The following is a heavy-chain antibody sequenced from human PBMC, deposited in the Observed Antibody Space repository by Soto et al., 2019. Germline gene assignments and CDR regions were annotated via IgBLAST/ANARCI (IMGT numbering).Heavy chain of an antibody. D-gene: IGHD3-3*01. CDR2: IYYSGST. CDR1: SGSISSYY. CDR3: ASARITIVMGGQYNWFDP. V-gene: IGHV4-59*01. Sequence: SETLSLTCSVSSGSISSYYWSWIRQPPGKGLEWIGYIYYSGSTNYNPALKSRVTISVDTSKNQFSLKLSSVTAADTAVYSCASARITIVMGGQYNWFDPWGQGTLVTVSS. J-gene: IGHJ5*02.